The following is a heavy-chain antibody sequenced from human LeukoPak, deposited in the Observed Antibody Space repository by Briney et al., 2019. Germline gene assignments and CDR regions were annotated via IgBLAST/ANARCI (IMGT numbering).Heavy chain of an antibody. J-gene: IGHJ4*02. D-gene: IGHD4-17*01. V-gene: IGHV4-34*01. CDR1: GGSFSDYY. Sequence: SETLSLTCAVYGGSFSDYYWGWIRQPPGKGLEWIGSIYYSGITYYNPSLKSRVTISLDTSRNQFSLKLNSVTAEETAVYYCTRRRGDGDYRPDYWGQGTLVTVSS. CDR3: TRRRGDGDYRPDY. CDR2: IYYSGIT.